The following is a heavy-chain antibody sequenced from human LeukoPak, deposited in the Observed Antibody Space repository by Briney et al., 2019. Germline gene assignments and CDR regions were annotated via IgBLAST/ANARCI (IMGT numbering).Heavy chain of an antibody. J-gene: IGHJ5*02. CDR3: AIPLGYCSGGSCYDGVNWFDP. V-gene: IGHV1-2*02. CDR2: INPNSGGT. Sequence: ASVKVSCKASGYTFTGYYMHWVRQAPGQGLEWMGWINPNSGGTNYAQKFQGRVTMTGDTSISTAYMELSRLRSDDTAVYYCAIPLGYCSGGSCYDGVNWFDPWGQGTLVTVSS. CDR1: GYTFTGYY. D-gene: IGHD2-15*01.